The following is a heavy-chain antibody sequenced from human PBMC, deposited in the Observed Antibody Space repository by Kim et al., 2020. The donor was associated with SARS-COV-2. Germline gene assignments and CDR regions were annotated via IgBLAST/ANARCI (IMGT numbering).Heavy chain of an antibody. V-gene: IGHV1-3*01. D-gene: IGHD6-25*01. CDR1: GYSFTSYS. CDR3: ARGRAAADDFDY. CDR2: INAARGDT. Sequence: ASVKVSCKASGYSFTSYSIHWVRQAPGQRLEWMGWINAARGDTKYSQNFQDRVTITRDTSAGTAYMEVRSLRSEDTAVYYCARGRAAADDFDYWGQGTPV. J-gene: IGHJ4*02.